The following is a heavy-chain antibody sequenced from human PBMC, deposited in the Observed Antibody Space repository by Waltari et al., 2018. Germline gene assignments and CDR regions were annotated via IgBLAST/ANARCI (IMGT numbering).Heavy chain of an antibody. V-gene: IGHV1-3*01. CDR3: ARDPPFGYCSGGSCVDAFDI. J-gene: IGHJ3*02. CDR1: GYTFTSYA. CDR2: INAGNGNT. D-gene: IGHD2-15*01. Sequence: QVQLVQSGAEVKKPGPSVKVSCKASGYTFTSYAMHWVRQAPGQRLGWMGWINAGNGNTKYSQKFQGRVTITRDTSASTAYMELSSLRSEDTAVYYCARDPPFGYCSGGSCVDAFDIWGQGTMVTVSS.